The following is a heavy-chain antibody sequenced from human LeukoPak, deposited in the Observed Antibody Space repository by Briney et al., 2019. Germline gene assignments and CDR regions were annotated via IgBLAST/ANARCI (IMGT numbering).Heavy chain of an antibody. CDR2: INHSGST. Sequence: SETLSLTCAVYGGSFSGYYWSWIRQPPGKGLEWIGEINHSGSTNYNPSLKSRVTISVDTSKNQFSLKLSSVTAADTAVYYCARHGTIAAAGTEPDYWGQGTLVTVSS. D-gene: IGHD6-13*01. CDR3: ARHGTIAAAGTEPDY. V-gene: IGHV4-34*01. CDR1: GGSFSGYY. J-gene: IGHJ4*02.